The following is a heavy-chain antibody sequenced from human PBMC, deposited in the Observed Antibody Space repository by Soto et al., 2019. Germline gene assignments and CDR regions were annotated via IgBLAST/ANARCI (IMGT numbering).Heavy chain of an antibody. V-gene: IGHV1-69*06. D-gene: IGHD7-27*01. J-gene: IGHJ4*02. CDR2: IIPISGAA. CDR1: GGTFSNYV. CDR3: ARDMTRTGVPAFDF. Sequence: QVQLVQSGAEVKKPGSSVKVSCKASGGTFSNYVVNWVRQAPGQGLEWMGRIIPISGAANYAQKFQCRVTITADKSASTSCMELSSLTSEDTAVYYCARDMTRTGVPAFDFWGQGTLVTVSS.